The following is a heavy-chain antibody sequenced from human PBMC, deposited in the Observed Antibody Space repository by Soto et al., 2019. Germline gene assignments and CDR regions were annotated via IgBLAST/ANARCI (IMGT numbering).Heavy chain of an antibody. J-gene: IGHJ4*02. V-gene: IGHV3-30*18. CDR3: AKEYGSTWIDH. D-gene: IGHD6-13*01. CDR1: GFTFSTYG. CDR2: MSYDGTKE. Sequence: QVELVESGGGVVQPGRSLRLSCAASGFTFSTYGMHWVRQAPGKGLEWVAAMSYDGTKEYYVDSVKGRFTISRDNSRNTLFLQLNSLRAEDTALYYCAKEYGSTWIDHWGQGTLVTVSS.